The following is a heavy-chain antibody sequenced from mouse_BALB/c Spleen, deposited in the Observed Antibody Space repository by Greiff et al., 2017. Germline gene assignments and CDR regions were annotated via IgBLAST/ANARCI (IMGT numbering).Heavy chain of an antibody. CDR2: ISYDGSN. CDR1: GYSITSGYY. V-gene: IGHV3-6*02. Sequence: EVKLQESGPGLVKPSQSLSLTCSVTGYSITSGYYWNWIRQFPGNKLEWMGYISYDGSNNYNPSLKNRISITRDTSKNQFFLKLNSVTTEDTATYYCASIGGSGNPFAYWGQGTLVTVSA. CDR3: ASIGGSGNPFAY. J-gene: IGHJ3*01. D-gene: IGHD2-1*01.